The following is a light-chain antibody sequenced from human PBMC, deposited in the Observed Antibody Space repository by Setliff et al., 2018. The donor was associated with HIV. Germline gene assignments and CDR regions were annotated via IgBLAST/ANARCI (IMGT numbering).Light chain of an antibody. J-gene: IGLJ1*01. CDR2: EVS. V-gene: IGLV2-23*02. Sequence: QSVLSQPASVSGSPGQSITISCTGTSSDVGGYNLVSWYQQHPGKAPKLMIYEVSRRPSGVSNRFSGSKSGNTASLTISGLQAEDEADYYCCSYAGDSTYVFGPGTQRTVL. CDR3: CSYAGDSTYV. CDR1: SSDVGGYNL.